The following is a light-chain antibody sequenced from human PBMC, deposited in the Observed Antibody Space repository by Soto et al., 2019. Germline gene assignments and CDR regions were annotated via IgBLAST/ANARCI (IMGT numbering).Light chain of an antibody. J-gene: IGKJ5*01. CDR2: DAY. V-gene: IGKV3-20*01. CDR3: KQYDNSQIT. CDR1: QSVSSY. Sequence: EVVLTHFPATLPLSPGERATPSRTLSQSVSSYLAWYQQKPGQANRLIIYDAYNRATGITDRFSGTGSETDFTLTIRRLEPEDFAVYYCKQYDNSQITFGNGTRVEIK.